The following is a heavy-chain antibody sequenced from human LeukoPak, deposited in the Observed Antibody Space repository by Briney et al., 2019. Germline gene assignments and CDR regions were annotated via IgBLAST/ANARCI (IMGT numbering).Heavy chain of an antibody. CDR3: ARHRVLGIAAAHYYFDS. D-gene: IGHD6-13*01. Sequence: PSETVSLTCTVSGGSISGSRYFWGWIRQPPGKGLEWIGSVYYGGSTYYNPSLKSRVTISVDTSKNQFSLKLRSVTAADTALYYCARHRVLGIAAAHYYFDSWGQGSQVTVSS. CDR2: VYYGGST. J-gene: IGHJ4*02. CDR1: GGSISGSRYF. V-gene: IGHV4-39*01.